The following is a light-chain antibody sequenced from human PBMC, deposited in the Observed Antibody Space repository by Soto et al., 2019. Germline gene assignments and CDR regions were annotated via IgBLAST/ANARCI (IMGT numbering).Light chain of an antibody. V-gene: IGKV1-5*03. CDR2: KTT. CDR3: QQYNTYFSLT. CDR1: QTTDSW. J-gene: IGKJ4*01. Sequence: DILMTQSPSTLSASVGDIVTITCRASQTTDSWVAWYQQKPGKAPKLLIYKTTSLESGVPSRFIGSRSGTEYTLTISGLQPDDFASYYCQQYNTYFSLTFGGGTKVDIK.